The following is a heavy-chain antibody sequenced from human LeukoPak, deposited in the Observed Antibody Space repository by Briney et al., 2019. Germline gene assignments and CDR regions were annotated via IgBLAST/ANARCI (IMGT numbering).Heavy chain of an antibody. CDR3: TRAPYSGSYYFDS. J-gene: IGHJ4*02. D-gene: IGHD1-26*01. Sequence: GGSLRLSCAASGFTFSSYSMNWVRQAPGKGLEWVGFIRSKPYGGTTEYAASVKARFTISRDDSKSIAYLQMNSLKTEDTAVYYCTRAPYSGSYYFDSWGQGTLVTVSS. CDR1: GFTFSSYS. CDR2: IRSKPYGGTT. V-gene: IGHV3-49*04.